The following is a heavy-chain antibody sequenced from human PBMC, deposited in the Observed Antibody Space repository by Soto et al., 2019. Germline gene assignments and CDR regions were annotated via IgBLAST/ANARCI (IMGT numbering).Heavy chain of an antibody. J-gene: IGHJ4*02. Sequence: QVHLVESGGGVVQPGRSLRLSCAASGFNFRRYGMHWVRQAPGKGLEWVAFITSETSNNQYYADSVKGRFTITRDNSKNTLFLQMNSLRGEDTAISYCARDGAHYELDYWGQGTLVTVSS. CDR3: ARDGAHYELDY. CDR1: GFNFRRYG. D-gene: IGHD3-16*01. V-gene: IGHV3-33*05. CDR2: ITSETSNNQ.